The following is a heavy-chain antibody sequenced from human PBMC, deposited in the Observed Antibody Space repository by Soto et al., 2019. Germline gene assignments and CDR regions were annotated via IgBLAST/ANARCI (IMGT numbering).Heavy chain of an antibody. CDR3: ARAMYSSDYFVKWFEP. J-gene: IGHJ5*02. Sequence: QVRLVESGGGVVQPGRSLRLSCTASGFSFSSYAMYWFRQPPGKGLEWVAVISHDGINKHYADSVKGRVTVSRDNSNHALELHLNSLRGADTAMYYCARAMYSSDYFVKWFEPWGPGTLVTVAS. CDR2: ISHDGINK. D-gene: IGHD6-19*01. CDR1: GFSFSSYA. V-gene: IGHV3-30-3*01.